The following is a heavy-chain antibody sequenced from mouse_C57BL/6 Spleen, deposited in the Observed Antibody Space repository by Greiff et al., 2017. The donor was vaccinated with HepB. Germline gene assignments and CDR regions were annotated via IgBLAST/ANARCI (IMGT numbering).Heavy chain of an antibody. CDR1: GYTFTTYP. V-gene: IGHV1-47*01. Sequence: QVQLQQSGAELVKPGASVKMSCKASGYTFTTYPIEWMKQNHGKSLEWIGNFHPYNDDTKYNEKFKGKATLTVEKSSSTVYLELSRLTSDDSAVYYCAVRGSSYDYWYFDVWGTGTTVTVSS. CDR3: AVRGSSYDYWYFDV. J-gene: IGHJ1*03. D-gene: IGHD1-1*01. CDR2: FHPYNDDT.